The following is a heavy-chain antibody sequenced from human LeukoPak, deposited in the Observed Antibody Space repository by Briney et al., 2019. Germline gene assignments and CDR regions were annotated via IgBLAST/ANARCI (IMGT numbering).Heavy chain of an antibody. CDR3: ARGHGGNYYYYYMDV. CDR1: GFTLSSYE. CDR2: ISYDGSNK. V-gene: IGHV3-30*04. D-gene: IGHD4-23*01. Sequence: GGSLRLSCTGSGFTLSSYEMTWIRQAPGKGLEWVAVISYDGSNKYYADSVKGRFTISRDNSKNTLYLQMNSLRAEDTAVYYCARGHGGNYYYYYMDVWGKGTTVTVSS. J-gene: IGHJ6*03.